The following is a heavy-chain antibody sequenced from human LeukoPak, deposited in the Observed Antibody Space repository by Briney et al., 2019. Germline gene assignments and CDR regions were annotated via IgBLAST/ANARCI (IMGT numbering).Heavy chain of an antibody. CDR3: AQSYIVRLGPESYYYFYVDV. V-gene: IGHV6-1*01. Sequence: SQTLSLTCAISGDSVSSNSAAWNWIRQSPSRGLEWLGRTYYRSKWYYDYATSVKGRITINPDTSKNQFSLQLSSVTSEDTAVYYCAQSYIVRLGPESYYYFYVDVWGKGTTITVSS. J-gene: IGHJ6*03. CDR2: TYYRSKWYY. D-gene: IGHD3-16*01. CDR1: GDSVSSNSAA.